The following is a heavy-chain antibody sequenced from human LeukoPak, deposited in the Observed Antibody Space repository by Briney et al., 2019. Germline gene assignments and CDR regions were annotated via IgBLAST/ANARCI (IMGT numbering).Heavy chain of an antibody. Sequence: GGSLRLSCAASGFTFSSYAMSWVRQAPEKGLEWVSGISGSGGSTNYADSVKGRFTISRDNSKNTLYLQMNSLRAEDTAEYFCAKAMRLTTMTTGDNPDYWGQGTLVTVSS. D-gene: IGHD4-17*01. V-gene: IGHV3-23*01. CDR2: ISGSGGST. CDR3: AKAMRLTTMTTGDNPDY. CDR1: GFTFSSYA. J-gene: IGHJ4*02.